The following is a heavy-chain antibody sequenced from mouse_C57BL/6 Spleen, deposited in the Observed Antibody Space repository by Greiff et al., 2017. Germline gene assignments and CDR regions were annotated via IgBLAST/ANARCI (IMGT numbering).Heavy chain of an antibody. Sequence: EVKLMESGGGLVKPGGSLKLSCAASGFTFSSYAMSWVRQTPEKRLEWVATISDGGSYTYYPDNVKGRFTISRDNAKNNLYLQMSHLKSEDTAMYYCAREGTVLYWYFDVWGTGTTVTVSS. CDR1: GFTFSSYA. CDR2: ISDGGSYT. V-gene: IGHV5-4*01. CDR3: AREGTVLYWYFDV. D-gene: IGHD1-1*01. J-gene: IGHJ1*03.